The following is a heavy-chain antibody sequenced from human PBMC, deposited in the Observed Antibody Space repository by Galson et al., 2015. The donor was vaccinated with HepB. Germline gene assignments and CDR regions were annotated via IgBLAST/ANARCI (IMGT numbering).Heavy chain of an antibody. J-gene: IGHJ4*02. Sequence: SVKVSCKASGYTFTSYVMHWVRQAPGQRLEWMGWINAGNGNTKYSQKFQDRVTITRDTSASAAYMELSSLRSKDTAVYYCARTYYYGSGSYFYQFEYWGQGTLVTVSS. CDR2: INAGNGNT. D-gene: IGHD3-10*01. CDR3: ARTYYYGSGSYFYQFEY. CDR1: GYTFTSYV. V-gene: IGHV1-3*01.